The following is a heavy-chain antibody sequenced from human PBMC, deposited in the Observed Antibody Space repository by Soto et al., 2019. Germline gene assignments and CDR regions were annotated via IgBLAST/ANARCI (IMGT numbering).Heavy chain of an antibody. D-gene: IGHD3-22*01. CDR1: GGTFSSYA. V-gene: IGHV1-69*13. CDR2: IIPIFGTA. J-gene: IGHJ5*02. Sequence: GASVKVSCKASGGTFSSYAISWVRQAPGQGLEWMGGIIPIFGTANYAQKFQGRVTITADESTSTAYMELSSLRSEDTAVYYCARVPLPGSGYRPFDPWGQGTLVTVSS. CDR3: ARVPLPGSGYRPFDP.